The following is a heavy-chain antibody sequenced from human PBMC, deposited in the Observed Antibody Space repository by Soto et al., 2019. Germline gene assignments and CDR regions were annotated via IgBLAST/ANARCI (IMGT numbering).Heavy chain of an antibody. CDR3: ARVDDDCTDAFDI. D-gene: IGHD2-21*02. V-gene: IGHV3-21*01. Sequence: PRGSLRLSCAASGFTFSSYSMNWVRQAPGKGLEWVSSISSSSSYIYYADSVKGRFTISRDNAKNSLYLQMNSLRAEDTAVYYCARVDDDCTDAFDIWGQGTMVTVSS. CDR2: ISSSSSYI. CDR1: GFTFSSYS. J-gene: IGHJ3*02.